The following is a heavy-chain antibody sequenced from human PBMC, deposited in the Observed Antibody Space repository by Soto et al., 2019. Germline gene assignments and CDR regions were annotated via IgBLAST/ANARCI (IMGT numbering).Heavy chain of an antibody. D-gene: IGHD3-3*01. Sequence: QVQVVESGGGVVQPGRSLRLSCAASGFTFSSFGMHWVRQAPGKGLEWVSGIWYDGSKKSYGDSVKGRFTISRDNSRNTVYLQMNSLRADDTAVYYCARDASYYSLWSGYYPSRNGMDVWGQGTTVTVSS. CDR1: GFTFSSFG. CDR3: ARDASYYSLWSGYYPSRNGMDV. V-gene: IGHV3-33*01. J-gene: IGHJ6*02. CDR2: IWYDGSKK.